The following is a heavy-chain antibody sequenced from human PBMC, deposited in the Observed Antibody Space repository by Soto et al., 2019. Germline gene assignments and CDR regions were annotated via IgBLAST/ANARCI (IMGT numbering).Heavy chain of an antibody. V-gene: IGHV3-30*18. Sequence: QVQLVESGGGVVQPGRSLRLSCAASGFTFSGYGMNWVRQAPGKGLEWVAVISYDGSNKYYADSVKGRFTISRDSSKNMLYLQMNSLRAEDTAVYYCAKEDSSSWHYSYGMDVWGQGTTVTVSS. J-gene: IGHJ6*02. CDR1: GFTFSGYG. D-gene: IGHD6-13*01. CDR2: ISYDGSNK. CDR3: AKEDSSSWHYSYGMDV.